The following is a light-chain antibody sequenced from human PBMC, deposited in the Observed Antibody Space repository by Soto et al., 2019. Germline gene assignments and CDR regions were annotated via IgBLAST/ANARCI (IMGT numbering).Light chain of an antibody. CDR1: KLGDKY. Sequence: SYELTQPPSVSVSPGQTASITCSGDKLGDKYACWYQQKPGQSPVLVIYQDSKRPSGIPERFSGSNSGNTATLTISGTQAMDEADYYCQAWDSSNVVFDGGTKLTV. J-gene: IGLJ2*01. CDR3: QAWDSSNVV. V-gene: IGLV3-1*01. CDR2: QDS.